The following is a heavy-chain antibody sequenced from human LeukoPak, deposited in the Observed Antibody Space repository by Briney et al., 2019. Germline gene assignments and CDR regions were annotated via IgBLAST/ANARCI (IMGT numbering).Heavy chain of an antibody. Sequence: SETLSLTCSVSGGSISNYYYSWIRQAAGKGLEWIGRIYTSGSTKYNPSLKSRVIISVDRSKRQVSLKLSSVTAADTAVYYCAREFSDLFSLDPWGQGTLVTASS. D-gene: IGHD2/OR15-2a*01. V-gene: IGHV4-4*07. CDR1: GGSISNYY. J-gene: IGHJ5*02. CDR2: IYTSGST. CDR3: AREFSDLFSLDP.